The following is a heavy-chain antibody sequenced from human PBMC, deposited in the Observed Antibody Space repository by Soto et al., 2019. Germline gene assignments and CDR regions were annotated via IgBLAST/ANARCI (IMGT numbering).Heavy chain of an antibody. CDR3: ARDHGSGRNYYYGMDV. J-gene: IGHJ6*02. CDR1: GGSISSYY. V-gene: IGHV4-59*01. Sequence: ETLSLTCTVSGGSISSYYWSWIRQPPGKGLEWIGYIYYSGSTNYNPSLKSRVTISVDTSKNQFSLKLSSVTAADTAVYYCARDHGSGRNYYYGMDVWGQGTTVTVSS. D-gene: IGHD3-10*01. CDR2: IYYSGST.